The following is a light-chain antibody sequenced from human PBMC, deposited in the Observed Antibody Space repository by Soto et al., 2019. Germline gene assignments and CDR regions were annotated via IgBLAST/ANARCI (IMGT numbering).Light chain of an antibody. CDR2: GAS. CDR3: QQYGSSLTWT. Sequence: EIVLTQSPGTLSLSPGERATLSCRASQSVSSSYLAWYQQKPGQAPRLLIYGASSRATGIPDRFSGSGSGTAVTLTISRLEPEDFAVYYCQQYGSSLTWTFGQGTKVEIK. CDR1: QSVSSSY. J-gene: IGKJ1*01. V-gene: IGKV3-20*01.